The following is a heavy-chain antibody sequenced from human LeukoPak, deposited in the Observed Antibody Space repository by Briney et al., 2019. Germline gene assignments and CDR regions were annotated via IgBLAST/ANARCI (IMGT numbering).Heavy chain of an antibody. Sequence: SETLSLTCTVSGGSISSSSYYWGWIRQPPGKGLEGIGSIYYSGSTYHNPSLKSRVTISIDTSKNQFFLKLSSVTAADTAVYYCARRLAGTEDYWGQGTLVTVSS. V-gene: IGHV4-39*01. J-gene: IGHJ4*02. CDR3: ARRLAGTEDY. CDR2: IYYSGST. CDR1: GGSISSSSYY. D-gene: IGHD6-13*01.